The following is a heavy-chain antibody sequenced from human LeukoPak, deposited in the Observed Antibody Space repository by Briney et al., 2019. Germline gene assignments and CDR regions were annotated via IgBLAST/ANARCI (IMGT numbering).Heavy chain of an antibody. Sequence: ASVKVSCKASGCTFTSYGISWVRQAPGQGLEWMGWISAYNGNTNYAQKLQGRVTMTTDTSTSTAYMELRSLRSDDTAVYYCARVRYYGSGSQNFDYWGQGTLVTVSS. J-gene: IGHJ4*02. D-gene: IGHD3-10*01. V-gene: IGHV1-18*04. CDR2: ISAYNGNT. CDR1: GCTFTSYG. CDR3: ARVRYYGSGSQNFDY.